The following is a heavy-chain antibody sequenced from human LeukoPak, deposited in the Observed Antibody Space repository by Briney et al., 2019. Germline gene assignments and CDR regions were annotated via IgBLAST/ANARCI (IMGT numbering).Heavy chain of an antibody. Sequence: PGGSLRLSCAASGFTVSSNYMSWVRQAPGMGLEWVSVIYSGGTTYYADSVKGRFTISRDNSKNTLYLQMNTLRVEDTAVYYCARGRVGPYPGTYYWGQGTLVTVSS. CDR3: ARGRVGPYPGTYY. CDR2: IYSGGTT. J-gene: IGHJ4*02. D-gene: IGHD1-26*01. V-gene: IGHV3-66*01. CDR1: GFTVSSNY.